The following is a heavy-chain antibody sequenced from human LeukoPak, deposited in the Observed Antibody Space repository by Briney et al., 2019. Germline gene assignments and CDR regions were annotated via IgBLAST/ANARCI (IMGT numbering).Heavy chain of an antibody. V-gene: IGHV3-23*01. CDR1: GFTFSRYW. CDR2: ISGSDAGT. J-gene: IGHJ4*02. CDR3: AKPPTSPFDY. Sequence: GGSLRLSCAASGFTFSRYWMSWVRQAPGRGLEWVSAISGSDAGTYYADSVKGRFTISRDNSKNTLYLQMNSLRAEDTAVYYCAKPPTSPFDYWGQGTLVTVSS.